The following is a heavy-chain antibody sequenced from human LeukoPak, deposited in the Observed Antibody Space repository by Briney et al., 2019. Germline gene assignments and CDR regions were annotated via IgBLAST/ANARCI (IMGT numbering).Heavy chain of an antibody. J-gene: IGHJ4*02. CDR3: ARDLGLYGGNSALDY. Sequence: GGSLRLSCAASGFTLSSYWMSWVRQAPGKGLEWVANIKYDGSEKDYVDSVKGRFTISRDNAKNSLYLQMSSLRAEDTAVYYCARDLGLYGGNSALDYWGQGTLVTVSS. CDR2: IKYDGSEK. V-gene: IGHV3-7*01. D-gene: IGHD4-23*01. CDR1: GFTLSSYW.